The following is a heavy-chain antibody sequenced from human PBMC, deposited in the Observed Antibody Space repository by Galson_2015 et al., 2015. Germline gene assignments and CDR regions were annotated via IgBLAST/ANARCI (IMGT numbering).Heavy chain of an antibody. CDR1: GYSFTRYW. Sequence: QPGAEVKKPGESLKISCKGSGYSFTRYWIGWVRQMPGKGLEWMGIIYPGDSDTRYRPSFKGKVHISADKSISTAYLQWSSLKASDTAMYYCAKTLVPHYCSSTSCYGGDYYYYGMDVWGQGTTVTVSS. J-gene: IGHJ6*02. V-gene: IGHV5-51*01. CDR3: AKTLVPHYCSSTSCYGGDYYYYGMDV. CDR2: IYPGDSDT. D-gene: IGHD2-2*01.